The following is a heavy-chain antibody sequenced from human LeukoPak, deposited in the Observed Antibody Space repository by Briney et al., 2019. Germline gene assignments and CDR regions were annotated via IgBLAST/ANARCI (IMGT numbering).Heavy chain of an antibody. CDR1: GFTFSSYA. CDR2: ISGRGGST. J-gene: IGHJ6*02. D-gene: IGHD3-10*01. Sequence: PGGSLRLSCAASGFTFSSYAMSWVRQAPGKGLEWVSAISGRGGSTGYADSVKGRFTISRDNAKDSLYLQMNSLRAEDTALYYCAKDTYYYGSGSYPPNYYYYGMDVWGQGTTVTVSS. V-gene: IGHV3-23*01. CDR3: AKDTYYYGSGSYPPNYYYYGMDV.